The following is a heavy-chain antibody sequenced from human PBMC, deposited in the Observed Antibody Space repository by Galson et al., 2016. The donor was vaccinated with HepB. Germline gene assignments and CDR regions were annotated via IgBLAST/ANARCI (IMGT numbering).Heavy chain of an antibody. CDR3: ARNLERTGDFDK. D-gene: IGHD3-3*01. CDR1: GYTFTDYD. CDR2: MNPNTGNT. Sequence: SVKVSCKASGYTFTDYDINWVRQATGQGLEWMGWMNPNTGNTGLAQKFQGRVTLTRNTSIRTAYMELNSLRSDDTAVYYCARNLERTGDFDKRGQGTLVTVSS. V-gene: IGHV1-8*01. J-gene: IGHJ4*02.